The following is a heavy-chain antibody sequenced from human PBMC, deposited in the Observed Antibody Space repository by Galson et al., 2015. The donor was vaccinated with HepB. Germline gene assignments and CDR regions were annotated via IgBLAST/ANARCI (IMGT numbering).Heavy chain of an antibody. D-gene: IGHD2-21*01. CDR3: ASELVCGGDCYDY. CDR1: GFTFSSYS. J-gene: IGHJ4*02. Sequence: SLRLSCAASGFTFSSYSMNWVRQAPGKGLEWVSYISSSSTIYYADSVKGRFTISRDNAKNSLYLQMNSLRAEDTAVYYCASELVCGGDCYDYWGQGTLVTVSS. V-gene: IGHV3-48*01. CDR2: ISSSSTI.